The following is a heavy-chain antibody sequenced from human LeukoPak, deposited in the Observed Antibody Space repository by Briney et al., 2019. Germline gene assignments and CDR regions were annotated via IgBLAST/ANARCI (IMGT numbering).Heavy chain of an antibody. Sequence: GGSLRLSCAASGFTFSSYSMNWVRQAPGKGLEWVSSISSSSSYIYYADSVKGRFTISRDNAKDSLYLQMNSLRAEDTAVYYCARAQWYDSSGYPQDAFDIWGQGTMVTVSS. J-gene: IGHJ3*02. CDR2: ISSSSSYI. CDR3: ARAQWYDSSGYPQDAFDI. D-gene: IGHD3-22*01. V-gene: IGHV3-21*01. CDR1: GFTFSSYS.